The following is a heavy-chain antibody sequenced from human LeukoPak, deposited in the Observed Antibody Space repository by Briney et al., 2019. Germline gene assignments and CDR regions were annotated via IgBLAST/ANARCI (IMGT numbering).Heavy chain of an antibody. CDR1: GYSISSGFY. V-gene: IGHV4-38-2*02. CDR3: ARDYGVSKWSWGVDY. J-gene: IGHJ4*02. CDR2: INHSGST. Sequence: SETLSLTCTVSGYSISSGFYWGWIRQPPGKGLEWIGEINHSGSTNYNPSLKSRVTISVDTSKNQFSLKLSSVTAADTAVYYCARDYGVSKWSWGVDYWGQGTLVTVSS. D-gene: IGHD2-8*01.